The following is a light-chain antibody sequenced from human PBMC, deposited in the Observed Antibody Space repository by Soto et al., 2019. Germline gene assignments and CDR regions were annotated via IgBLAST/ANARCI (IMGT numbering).Light chain of an antibody. J-gene: IGLJ1*01. CDR2: ADS. CDR1: ALSKQY. CDR3: QSADSSGTYYV. V-gene: IGLV3-25*02. Sequence: SYELTQPPSVSVSPGQTARITCSGDALSKQYAFWYQQKPAQAPVVVIYADSERPSGIPERFSGSSSGTTVTLTISGVQAEDEADYYCQSADSSGTYYVFGSGTKVTVL.